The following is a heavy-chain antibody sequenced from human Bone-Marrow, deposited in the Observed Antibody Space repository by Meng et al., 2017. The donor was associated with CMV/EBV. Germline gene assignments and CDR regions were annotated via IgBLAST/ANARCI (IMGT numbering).Heavy chain of an antibody. D-gene: IGHD2-2*01. V-gene: IGHV3-30*02. CDR3: AKRYCSSTNCYYFQY. CDR1: GFIFSNYG. J-gene: IGHJ1*01. CDR2: IRYDGSNK. Sequence: GGSLRLSCAASGFIFSNYGMHWVRQAPGKGLERVAFIRYDGSNKYYADSVKGRFTISRDNSKNTLFLQLNSLRAEDTAVYYCAKRYCSSTNCYYFQYWGQGTLVTVSS.